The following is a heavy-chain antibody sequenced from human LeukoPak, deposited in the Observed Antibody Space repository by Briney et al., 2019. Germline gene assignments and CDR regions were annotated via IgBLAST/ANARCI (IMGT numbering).Heavy chain of an antibody. CDR2: INHSGST. V-gene: IGHV4-34*01. D-gene: IGHD3-16*02. CDR1: GGSFSVYH. Sequence: SETLSLTCAVYGGSFSVYHWSWIRQPPGKGLEWIGEINHSGSTNYNPSLKSRVTISVDTSKNQFSLKLSSVTAADTAVYYCARLVVWGSYRSDYWGQGTLVTVSS. CDR3: ARLVVWGSYRSDY. J-gene: IGHJ4*02.